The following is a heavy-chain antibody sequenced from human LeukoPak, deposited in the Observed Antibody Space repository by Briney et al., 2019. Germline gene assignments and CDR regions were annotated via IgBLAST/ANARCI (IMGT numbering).Heavy chain of an antibody. Sequence: GGSLRLSCAASGFTFSSYSMNWVRQAPGKGLEWVSSISSSSSYIYYADSVKGRFTISRDNAKNSLYLQMNSLRAEDTAVYYCASRKYSYGVDYWGQGTLVTLSS. CDR3: ASRKYSYGVDY. CDR2: ISSSSSYI. V-gene: IGHV3-21*01. CDR1: GFTFSSYS. D-gene: IGHD5-18*01. J-gene: IGHJ4*02.